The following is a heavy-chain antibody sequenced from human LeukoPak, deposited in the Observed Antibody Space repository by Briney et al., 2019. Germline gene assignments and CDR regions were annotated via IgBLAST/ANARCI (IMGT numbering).Heavy chain of an antibody. J-gene: IGHJ6*02. CDR1: GGSISSGGYY. CDR2: IYYSGST. Sequence: SETLSLTCTVSGGSISSGGYYWSWIRQHPGKGLEWIGYIYYSGSTYYNPSLKSRVTISVDTSKNQFSLKLSSVTAADTAVYYRARDKLYYYGMDVWGQGTTVTVSS. CDR3: ARDKLYYYGMDV. V-gene: IGHV4-31*03.